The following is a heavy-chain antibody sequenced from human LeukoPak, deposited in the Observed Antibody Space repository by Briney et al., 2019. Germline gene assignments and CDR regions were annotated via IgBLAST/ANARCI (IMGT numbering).Heavy chain of an antibody. J-gene: IGHJ4*02. CDR1: GFTFTSNG. Sequence: GGSLRLSCAASGFTFTSNGIHWVRQAPGQGLERVAVTSYYGSNKYYADSVKGRFTISGDSSKNTVYLQMNSLRPEDTAVYYCAKEPRGHFDFDYWGQGTLVTVSS. V-gene: IGHV3-30*18. D-gene: IGHD1-26*01. CDR2: TSYYGSNK. CDR3: AKEPRGHFDFDY.